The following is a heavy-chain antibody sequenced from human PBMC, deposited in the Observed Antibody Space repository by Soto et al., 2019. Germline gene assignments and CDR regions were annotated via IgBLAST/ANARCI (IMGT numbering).Heavy chain of an antibody. CDR1: GFSFSSYA. Sequence: QVQLVESGGGVVQPGRSLRLSCAASGFSFSSYAMHWVRQAPGKGLEWVTLISRDGSNLYYADSVKGRFTISRDNSQNTVYLQMNSPRPDDSAMYFCAREAESAVGDTYYNFYGLDVWGQGTTVTVS. D-gene: IGHD1-26*01. J-gene: IGHJ6*02. V-gene: IGHV3-30-3*01. CDR3: AREAESAVGDTYYNFYGLDV. CDR2: ISRDGSNL.